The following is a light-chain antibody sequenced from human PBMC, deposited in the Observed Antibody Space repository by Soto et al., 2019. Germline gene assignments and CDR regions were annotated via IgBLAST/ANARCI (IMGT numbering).Light chain of an antibody. V-gene: IGLV2-14*03. Sequence: QSVLTQPASVSGSPGQSIAISCTGTSSDVGGYNSASWYQQHPGKAPKLLIYDVSNRPSGVSNRFSGSKSGNTASLTISGLQAEDEADYYCSSYSTGGSYVFGTGTKVT. CDR2: DVS. J-gene: IGLJ1*01. CDR1: SSDVGGYNS. CDR3: SSYSTGGSYV.